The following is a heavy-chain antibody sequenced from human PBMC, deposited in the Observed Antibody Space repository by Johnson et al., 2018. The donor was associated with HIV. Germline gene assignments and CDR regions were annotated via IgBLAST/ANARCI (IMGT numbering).Heavy chain of an antibody. D-gene: IGHD6-6*01. CDR2: ISYDGSNK. J-gene: IGHJ3*02. CDR1: GFTFSSYS. V-gene: IGHV3-30-3*01. Sequence: QVQLVESGGGVVQPGRSLRLSCSASGFTFSSYSMHWVRQAPGKGLEWVAVISYDGSNKYYADSVKGRFTISRDNSKNTLYLQMSSLRVEDTAVYCCARVRIIYSSSSHAFDIWGQGTKVTVSS. CDR3: ARVRIIYSSSSHAFDI.